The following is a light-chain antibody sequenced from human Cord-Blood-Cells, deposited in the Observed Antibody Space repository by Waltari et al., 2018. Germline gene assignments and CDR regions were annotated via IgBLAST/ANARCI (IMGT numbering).Light chain of an antibody. Sequence: QSALTQPASVSGSPGQSITISCPGTSSDVGGYNYVSWYQQHPGKAPKLMIYDVSNRPSEVSNRFSGSKSGNTASLTISGLQAEDEADYYCSSYTSSSTLVFGGGTKLTVL. J-gene: IGLJ2*01. V-gene: IGLV2-14*01. CDR3: SSYTSSSTLV. CDR1: SSDVGGYNY. CDR2: DVS.